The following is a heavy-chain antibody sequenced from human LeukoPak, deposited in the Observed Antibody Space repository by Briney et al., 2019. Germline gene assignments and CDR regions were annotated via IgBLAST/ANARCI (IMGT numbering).Heavy chain of an antibody. CDR1: GFTFSSYA. CDR2: ISYDGSNK. J-gene: IGHJ4*02. D-gene: IGHD5-12*01. Sequence: GRSLRLSCAASGFTFSSYAMHWVRQAPGKGLEWVAVISYDGSNKYYADSVKGRFTISRDNSKNTLYLQMNSLRAEDTAVYYCARENVDIVATPDWGGPFDYWGQGTLVTVSS. V-gene: IGHV3-30-3*01. CDR3: ARENVDIVATPDWGGPFDY.